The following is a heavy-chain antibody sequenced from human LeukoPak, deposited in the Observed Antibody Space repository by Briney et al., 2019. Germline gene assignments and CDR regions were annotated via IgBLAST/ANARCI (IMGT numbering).Heavy chain of an antibody. CDR3: ATDRGSGWYEYFQH. D-gene: IGHD6-19*01. J-gene: IGHJ1*01. CDR1: GFTFSSYS. Sequence: GGSLRLSCAASGFTFSSYSMNWVRQAPGKGLEWVSSISSSSSYIYYADSVKGRLTISRDNAKNSLYLQMNSLRAEDTAVYYCATDRGSGWYEYFQHWGQGTLVTVSS. CDR2: ISSSSSYI. V-gene: IGHV3-21*01.